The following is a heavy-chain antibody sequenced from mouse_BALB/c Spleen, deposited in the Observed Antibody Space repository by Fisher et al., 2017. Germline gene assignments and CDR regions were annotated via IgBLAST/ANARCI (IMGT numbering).Heavy chain of an antibody. D-gene: IGHD1-2*01. Sequence: RFTISRDNAKNILYLQMSSLRSEDTALYYCEVLRLFYAMDYWGQGTSVTVSS. J-gene: IGHJ4*01. CDR3: EVLRLFYAMDY. V-gene: IGHV5-9*01.